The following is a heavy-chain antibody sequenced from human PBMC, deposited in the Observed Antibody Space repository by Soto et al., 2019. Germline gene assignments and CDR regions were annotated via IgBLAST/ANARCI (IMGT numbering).Heavy chain of an antibody. CDR3: EHATPVNTGCDY. D-gene: IGHD4-17*01. J-gene: IGHJ4*02. CDR1: GFSLSTTGVG. Sequence: QITLKESGPSLVKPTQTLTLTCTVSGFSLSTTGVGEAWIRQPPGKAMEWLALIYWYDDKRYSPSLKSTLTSPKDTPKSQVVLTITTMAPMDTATYYCEHATPVNTGCDYWGQGTLFTFSS. CDR2: IYWYDDK. V-gene: IGHV2-5*01.